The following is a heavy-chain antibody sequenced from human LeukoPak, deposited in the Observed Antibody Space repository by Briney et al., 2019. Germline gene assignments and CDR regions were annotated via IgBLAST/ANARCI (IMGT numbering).Heavy chain of an antibody. D-gene: IGHD5-18*01. Sequence: SETLSLTCTVSGYFISSGYYWGWIRQPPVRGLEWIGSFYHSGSTYYNPSLKSRVTISVNTSKNQFSLKVSSVTAADTAVYYCARHGYSYGYFDYWGQGTLVTVSS. V-gene: IGHV4-38-2*02. J-gene: IGHJ4*02. CDR3: ARHGYSYGYFDY. CDR1: GYFISSGYY. CDR2: FYHSGST.